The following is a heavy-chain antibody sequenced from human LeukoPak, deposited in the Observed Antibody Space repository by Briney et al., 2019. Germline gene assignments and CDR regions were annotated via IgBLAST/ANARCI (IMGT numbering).Heavy chain of an antibody. CDR2: INPNSGGT. V-gene: IGHV1-2*02. Sequence: ASVKVSCKASGFTFSRFYFHWVRQAPGQGLEWMGWINPNSGGTNYAQKFQGRVTMTRDTSISTAYMELSRLRSDDTAVYYCARDPTPGSGSYLYYFDYWGQGTLVTVSS. J-gene: IGHJ4*02. CDR3: ARDPTPGSGSYLYYFDY. CDR1: GFTFSRFY. D-gene: IGHD3-10*01.